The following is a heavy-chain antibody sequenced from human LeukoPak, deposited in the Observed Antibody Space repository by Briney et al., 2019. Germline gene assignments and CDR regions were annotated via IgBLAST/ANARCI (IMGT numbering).Heavy chain of an antibody. J-gene: IGHJ4*02. CDR2: SHHSGNT. V-gene: IGHV4-38-2*02. D-gene: IGHD5-18*01. Sequence: HSETLSLTCTVSGSSISYDYYWGWIRQPPGKGLEWIGSSHHSGNTYYNPSLKSRVTISLDTSKNQFSLKLSSVTAADTAVYYCARRRTRGYSYGYVDYWGQGTLVTVSS. CDR1: GSSISYDYY. CDR3: ARRRTRGYSYGYVDY.